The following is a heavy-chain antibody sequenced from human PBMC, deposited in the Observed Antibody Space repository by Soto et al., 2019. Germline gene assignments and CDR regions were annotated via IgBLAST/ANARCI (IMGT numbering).Heavy chain of an antibody. J-gene: IGHJ3*01. V-gene: IGHV3-33*01. CDR2: IWYDGSNK. D-gene: IGHD4-17*01. CDR1: GFTFSSYG. Sequence: PGESLKISCAASGFTFSSYGMHWVRQAPDKGLEWVAVIWYDGSNKYYADSVKGRFTISRDNSKNTLYLQWSSLKASDTAMYYCARDLDYGGNSEASDVWGQGTMVTVSS. CDR3: ARDLDYGGNSEASDV.